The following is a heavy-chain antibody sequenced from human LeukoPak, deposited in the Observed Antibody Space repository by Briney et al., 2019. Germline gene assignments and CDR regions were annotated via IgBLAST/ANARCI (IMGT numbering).Heavy chain of an antibody. J-gene: IGHJ6*02. CDR2: ISAYNGNT. D-gene: IGHD2-2*01. V-gene: IGHV1-18*01. CDR1: GYTFTSYG. Sequence: ASVKVSCKASGYTFTSYGISWVRQAPGQGLEWMGWISAYNGNTNYAQKLQGRVTMTTDKSTSTAYMELRSLRSDDTAVYYCARDFPVCSSTSCYRDYYYYGMDVWGQGTTVTVSS. CDR3: ARDFPVCSSTSCYRDYYYYGMDV.